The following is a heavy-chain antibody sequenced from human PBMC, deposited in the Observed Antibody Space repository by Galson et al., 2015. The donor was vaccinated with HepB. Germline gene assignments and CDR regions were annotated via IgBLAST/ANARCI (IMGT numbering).Heavy chain of an antibody. CDR3: ARIDYGDAFDI. J-gene: IGHJ3*02. Sequence: SLRLSCAASGFSFSSYWMSWVRQAPGKGLEWVANIKQDGSEKYYVDSVKGRFTISRDNAKNSLYLQMNSLRAEDTAVYYCARIDYGDAFDIWGQGTMVTVSS. D-gene: IGHD4-17*01. CDR1: GFSFSSYW. V-gene: IGHV3-7*01. CDR2: IKQDGSEK.